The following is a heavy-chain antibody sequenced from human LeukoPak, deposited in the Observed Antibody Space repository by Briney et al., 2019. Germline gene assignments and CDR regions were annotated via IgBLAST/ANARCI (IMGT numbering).Heavy chain of an antibody. CDR1: GFTFSDYY. CDR2: ISSSGSTI. J-gene: IGHJ4*02. V-gene: IGHV3-11*04. CDR3: ARGARSSWFHFDY. Sequence: PGGSLRLSCAASGFTFSDYYMSWIRQAPGKGLEWVSYISSSGSTIYYAASVKGRFTISRDNAKNSLYLQMNSLRAEDTAVYYCARGARSSWFHFDYWGQGTLVTVSS. D-gene: IGHD6-13*01.